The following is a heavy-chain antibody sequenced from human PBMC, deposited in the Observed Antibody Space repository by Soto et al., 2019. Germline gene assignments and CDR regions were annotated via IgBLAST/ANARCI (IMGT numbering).Heavy chain of an antibody. CDR3: ARKGGHSRSSKEYYFDY. J-gene: IGHJ4*02. Sequence: SQTLSLTCAISGDSVSSNSAAWNWIRQSPSRGLEWLGRTYYRSKWYNDYAVSVKSRITINPDTSKNQFSLQLNSVTPEDTAVYYCARKGGHSRSSKEYYFDYWGQGTLVTVSS. D-gene: IGHD6-13*01. CDR1: GDSVSSNSAA. V-gene: IGHV6-1*01. CDR2: TYYRSKWYN.